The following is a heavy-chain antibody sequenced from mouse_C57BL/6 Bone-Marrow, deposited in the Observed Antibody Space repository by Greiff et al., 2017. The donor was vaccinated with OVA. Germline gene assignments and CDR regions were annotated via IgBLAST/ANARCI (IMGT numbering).Heavy chain of an antibody. V-gene: IGHV5-6*02. J-gene: IGHJ3*01. Sequence: EVKLVESGGDLVKPGGSLKLSCAASGFTFSSYGMSWVRQTPDKRLEWVATISSGGSYTYYPDSVKGRFTISRDNAKNTLYLQMSSLKSEDTAMYYCARWGALFAYWGQGTLVTVSA. CDR3: ARWGALFAY. CDR1: GFTFSSYG. CDR2: ISSGGSYT. D-gene: IGHD3-1*01.